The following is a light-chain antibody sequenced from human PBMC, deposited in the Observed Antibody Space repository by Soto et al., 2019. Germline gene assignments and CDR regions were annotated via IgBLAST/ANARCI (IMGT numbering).Light chain of an antibody. Sequence: QAVVTQPASVSGSPGQSITIPCTGTSSDVGAYNYVSWYQQHPGKAPKLMIFDVNSRPSGVSNRFSGSKSGNTASLTISGLQAEDEADYYCSSYTTSRTVVFGGGTKLTVL. CDR1: SSDVGAYNY. V-gene: IGLV2-14*03. CDR2: DVN. CDR3: SSYTTSRTVV. J-gene: IGLJ2*01.